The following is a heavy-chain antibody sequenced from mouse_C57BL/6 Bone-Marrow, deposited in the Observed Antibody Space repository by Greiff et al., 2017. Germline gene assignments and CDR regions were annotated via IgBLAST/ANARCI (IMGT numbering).Heavy chain of an antibody. D-gene: IGHD1-1*01. Sequence: VQLKQSGAELVRPGASVKLSCTASGFNIKDDYMHWVKQRPEQGLEWIGWIDPENGDTAYASKFQGKATITADTSSNTAYLQLSSLTSEDTAVYYCTTSGSSPCFDVWGTGTTVTVSS. J-gene: IGHJ1*03. CDR2: IDPENGDT. V-gene: IGHV14-4*01. CDR3: TTSGSSPCFDV. CDR1: GFNIKDDY.